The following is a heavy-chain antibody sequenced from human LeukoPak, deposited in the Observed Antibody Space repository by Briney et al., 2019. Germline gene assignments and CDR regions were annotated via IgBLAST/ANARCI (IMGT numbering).Heavy chain of an antibody. Sequence: GRSLRLSCAASGFTFSSYGMHWVRQAPGKGLEWVAVISYDGSSKYYADSVKGRFTISRDNSKNTLYLQMNSLRAEDTAVYYCAKDPGHSADWFDPWGQGTLVTVSS. J-gene: IGHJ5*02. D-gene: IGHD3-9*01. V-gene: IGHV3-30*18. CDR2: ISYDGSSK. CDR3: AKDPGHSADWFDP. CDR1: GFTFSSYG.